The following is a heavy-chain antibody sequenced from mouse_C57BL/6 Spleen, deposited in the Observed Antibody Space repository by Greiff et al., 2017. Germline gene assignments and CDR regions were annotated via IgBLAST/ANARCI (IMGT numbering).Heavy chain of an antibody. CDR2: IDPSDSYT. CDR1: GYTFTSYW. D-gene: IGHD2-1*01. V-gene: IGHV1-50*01. J-gene: IGHJ2*01. CDR3: AKGNYLYYFDY. Sequence: QVQLQQPGAELVKPGASVKLSCKASGYTFTSYWMQWVKQRPGQGLEWIGEIDPSDSYTNYNQKFKGKATLTVDTSSSTAYMQLSSLTSEDSAVYYCAKGNYLYYFDYWGQGTTLTVSS.